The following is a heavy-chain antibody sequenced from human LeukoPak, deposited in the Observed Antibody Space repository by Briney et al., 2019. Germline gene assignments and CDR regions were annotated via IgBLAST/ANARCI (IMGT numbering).Heavy chain of an antibody. CDR3: VKGGIAVAGTPSFFDY. V-gene: IGHV3-23*01. J-gene: IGHJ4*02. Sequence: GGSLRLSCGASGFTFSTYAMTWVRQVPGKGLEWVSSISGSGSSTYYADSLKGRFTISRDNSKNTLYLQMNSLTAEDTAVYYCVKGGIAVAGTPSFFDYWGQGILVTVSS. D-gene: IGHD6-19*01. CDR1: GFTFSTYA. CDR2: ISGSGSST.